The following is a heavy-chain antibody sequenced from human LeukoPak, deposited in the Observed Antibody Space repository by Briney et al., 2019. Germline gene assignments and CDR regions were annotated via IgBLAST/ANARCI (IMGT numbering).Heavy chain of an antibody. D-gene: IGHD3-10*01. CDR3: ARDLSYGSGSYYVYYYYMDV. CDR2: INPNSGGT. Sequence: ASVKVSCKASGYTFTSYGISWVRQAPGQGLEWMGWINPNSGGTNYAQKFQGRVTMTRDTSISTAYMELSRLRSDDTAVYYCARDLSYGSGSYYVYYYYMDVWGKGTTVTVSS. CDR1: GYTFTSYG. J-gene: IGHJ6*03. V-gene: IGHV1-2*02.